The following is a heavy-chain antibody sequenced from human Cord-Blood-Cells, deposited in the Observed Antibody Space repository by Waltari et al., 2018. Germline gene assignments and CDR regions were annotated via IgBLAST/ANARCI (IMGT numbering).Heavy chain of an antibody. CDR3: ATRSIWGYFDY. CDR1: GGSISSYY. CDR2: IYYSGST. J-gene: IGHJ4*02. Sequence: QVQLQESGPGLVKPSETLSLTCTVSGGSISSYYWSWIRQPPGKGLEWIGYIYYSGSTNYNPPLKSRVTISVDTSKNQFSLKLSSVTAADTAVYYCATRSIWGYFDYWGQGTLVTVSS. D-gene: IGHD7-27*01. V-gene: IGHV4-59*01.